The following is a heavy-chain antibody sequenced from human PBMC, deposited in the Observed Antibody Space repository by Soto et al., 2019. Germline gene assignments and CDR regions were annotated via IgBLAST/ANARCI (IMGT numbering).Heavy chain of an antibody. CDR2: IYYSGST. CDR1: GGSISSSSYY. V-gene: IGHV4-39*01. Sequence: QLQLQASGPGLVTPSATLSLTCTVSGGSISSSSYYWGWIRQPPGKGLEWIGSIYYSGSTYYNPSLKSRVTMSVDTSMTQFSLKLSSVTAADTAVYYCARLMDLAGSAYYISSNQRAFDIWGQGTMVTVSS. J-gene: IGHJ3*02. CDR3: ARLMDLAGSAYYISSNQRAFDI. D-gene: IGHD3-3*01.